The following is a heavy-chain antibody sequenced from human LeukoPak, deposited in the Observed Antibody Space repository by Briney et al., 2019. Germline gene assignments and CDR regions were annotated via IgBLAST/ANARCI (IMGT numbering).Heavy chain of an antibody. J-gene: IGHJ4*02. V-gene: IGHV4-59*08. CDR2: MFYSGTT. CDR1: GGSISGYY. CDR3: ARHILTSGSVE. D-gene: IGHD3-9*01. Sequence: SETLSLTRTVSGGSISGYYCSWIRQAPGKGLEWIAYMFYSGTTKYSPSLKSRVTISIDKSKNQFSLKLTSVTAADTAVYYCARHILTSGSVEWGQGTLVTVSS.